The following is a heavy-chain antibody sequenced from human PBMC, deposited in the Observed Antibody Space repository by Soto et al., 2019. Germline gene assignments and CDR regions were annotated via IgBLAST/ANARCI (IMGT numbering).Heavy chain of an antibody. CDR3: ARARPSGFGELYY. CDR2: IKQDGSEK. J-gene: IGHJ4*02. V-gene: IGHV3-7*02. D-gene: IGHD3-10*01. CDR1: GFTFSSYW. Sequence: EVQLVESGGGLVQPGGSLRLSCAASGFTFSSYWMSWVRQAPGKGLEWVANIKQDGSEKYYVDSVKGRFTISRDNAKNSLDLQMNSLRAEDAAVYYCARARPSGFGELYYWGQGTLVTVSS.